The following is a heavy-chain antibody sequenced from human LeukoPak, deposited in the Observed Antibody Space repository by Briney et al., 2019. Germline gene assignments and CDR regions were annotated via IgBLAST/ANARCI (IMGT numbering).Heavy chain of an antibody. D-gene: IGHD3-10*01. CDR2: IYYSGST. J-gene: IGHJ6*02. V-gene: IGHV4-31*03. Sequence: SETLSLTCTVSGGSISSGGYYWSWIRQHPGKGLEWIGYIYYSGSTYYNPSLKSRVTISVDTSKNQFSLRLSSVTAADTAVYYCARDFGAGSYRYGMDVWGQGTAVTVSS. CDR3: ARDFGAGSYRYGMDV. CDR1: GGSISSGGYY.